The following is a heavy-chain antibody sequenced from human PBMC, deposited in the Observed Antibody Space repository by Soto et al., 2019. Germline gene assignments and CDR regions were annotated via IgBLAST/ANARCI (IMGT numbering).Heavy chain of an antibody. V-gene: IGHV4-30-2*05. J-gene: IGHJ3*02. D-gene: IGHD3-22*01. Sequence: PSETMSLTCAVSGGSISSGGYSWSWIRQPPGKGLEWIGYIYHSGSTHYNPSLKSRLSISLDTSKNHFSLNLSSVTAADSAVYFCRVVTLLRSFDIWGPGTMVTVSS. CDR1: GGSISSGGYS. CDR3: RVVTLLRSFDI. CDR2: IYHSGST.